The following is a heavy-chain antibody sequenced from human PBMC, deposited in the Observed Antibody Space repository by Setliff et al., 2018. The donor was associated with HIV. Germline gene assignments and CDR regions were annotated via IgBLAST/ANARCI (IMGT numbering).Heavy chain of an antibody. CDR1: GGSISSSNYY. CDR3: AKDAHPDSSGQINFDY. J-gene: IGHJ4*02. V-gene: IGHV3-7*03. D-gene: IGHD3-22*01. Sequence: PSETLSLTCTVSGGSISSSNYYWDWIRQAPGKGLEWVANIKQDGSEKYYVDSVKGRFTISRDNAKNSLYLQMNSLRAEDMALYYCAKDAHPDSSGQINFDYWGQGTLVTVSS. CDR2: IKQDGSEK.